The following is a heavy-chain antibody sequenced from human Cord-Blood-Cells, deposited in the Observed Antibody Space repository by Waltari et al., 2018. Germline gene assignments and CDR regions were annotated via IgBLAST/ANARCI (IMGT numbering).Heavy chain of an antibody. V-gene: IGHV4-34*01. CDR2: INHSGST. Sequence: QVQLQQWGAGLLKPSETLSLTCAVYGGSFSGYYWSWIRQPPGKGLEWIGEINHSGSTNDNPSLKSRVTISVDTSKNQFSLKLSSVTAADTAVYYCARGAGITIFGVVIISDAFDIWGQGTMVTVSS. CDR3: ARGAGITIFGVVIISDAFDI. D-gene: IGHD3-3*01. J-gene: IGHJ3*02. CDR1: GGSFSGYY.